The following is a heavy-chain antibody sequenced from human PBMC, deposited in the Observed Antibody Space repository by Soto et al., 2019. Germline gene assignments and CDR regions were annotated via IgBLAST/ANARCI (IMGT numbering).Heavy chain of an antibody. D-gene: IGHD6-6*01. CDR1: GGSISSSSYY. CDR2: IYYSGST. CDR3: ARISIAARPDYYYYGMDV. Sequence: SETLSLTCTVSGGSISSSSYYWGWIRQPPGKGLEWIGSIYYSGSTYYNPSLKSRVTISVDTSKNQFSLKLSSVTAADTAVYYCARISIAARPDYYYYGMDVWGQGTTVTVSS. V-gene: IGHV4-39*01. J-gene: IGHJ6*02.